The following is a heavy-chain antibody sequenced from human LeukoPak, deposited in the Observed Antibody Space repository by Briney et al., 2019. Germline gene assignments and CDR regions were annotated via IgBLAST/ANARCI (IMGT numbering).Heavy chain of an antibody. CDR1: GYTFTSYG. Sequence: EASVKVSCKASGYTFTSYGISWVRQAPGQGLEWMGWIGGYNGDTNYAQKLQGRVTMTTDTPTSTAYMELGSLRSDDTAVYYCAREYLTASKTNYGMDVWGQGTPVTISS. V-gene: IGHV1-18*01. J-gene: IGHJ6*02. CDR2: IGGYNGDT. D-gene: IGHD1-14*01. CDR3: AREYLTASKTNYGMDV.